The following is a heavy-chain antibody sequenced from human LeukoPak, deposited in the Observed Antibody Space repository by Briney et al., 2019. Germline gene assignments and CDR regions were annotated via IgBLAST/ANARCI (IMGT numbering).Heavy chain of an antibody. CDR1: GYSISSGYY. Sequence: SETLSLTCTVSGYSISSGYYWGWIRPPPGKGLEWTGSLDHSGSTYYNPSLKSRVTISVDTSKNQFSLKLSSVTAADTAVYYCARHLLAAPRFDPWGQGTLVTVSS. CDR2: LDHSGST. J-gene: IGHJ5*02. CDR3: ARHLLAAPRFDP. V-gene: IGHV4-38-2*02. D-gene: IGHD6-25*01.